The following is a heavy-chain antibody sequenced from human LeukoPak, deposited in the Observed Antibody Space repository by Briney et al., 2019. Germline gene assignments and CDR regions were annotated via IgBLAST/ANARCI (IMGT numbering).Heavy chain of an antibody. V-gene: IGHV4-59*01. Sequence: SETLSLTCTVSGGSISSYYWSWIWQPPGKGLEWIGYIYYSGSTSYNPSLQSQVTMSVDTSKNQFSLKLSSVTAADTAVYYCARGPSIVAVITPYFDFWGQGTLVTVSS. CDR2: IYYSGST. J-gene: IGHJ4*02. CDR3: ARGPSIVAVITPYFDF. CDR1: GGSISSYY. D-gene: IGHD3-22*01.